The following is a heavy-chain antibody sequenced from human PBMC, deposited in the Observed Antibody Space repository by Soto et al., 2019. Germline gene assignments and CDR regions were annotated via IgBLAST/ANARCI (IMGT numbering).Heavy chain of an antibody. CDR1: GFTVSSNY. CDR2: IYSGGST. CDR3: ARGEMATIFDY. Sequence: HPGGSLRLSCAASGFTVSSNYMSWVRQAPGKGLEWVSVIYSGGSTYYADSVKGRFTISRDNSKNTLYLQMNSLRAEDTAVYYCARGEMATIFDYWGQGTLVTVSS. J-gene: IGHJ4*02. D-gene: IGHD5-12*01. V-gene: IGHV3-66*01.